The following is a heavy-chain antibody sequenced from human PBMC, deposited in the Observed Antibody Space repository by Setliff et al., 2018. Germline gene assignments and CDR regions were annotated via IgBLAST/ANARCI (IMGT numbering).Heavy chain of an antibody. J-gene: IGHJ4*02. Sequence: PGGSLRLSCAASGYTSSSYAMTWVRQAPGKVLEWVPIISASGDTTYYADSVKRRFTISRDNSKNTLYLQMNSLRAEDTAVYYCCSGSYLFVYWGQGSLVTVSS. CDR1: GYTSSSYA. V-gene: IGHV3-23*01. D-gene: IGHD1-26*01. CDR3: CSGSYLFVY. CDR2: ISASGDTT.